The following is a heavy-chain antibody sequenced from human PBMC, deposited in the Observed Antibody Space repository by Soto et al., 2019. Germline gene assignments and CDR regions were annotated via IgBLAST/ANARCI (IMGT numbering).Heavy chain of an antibody. CDR3: VTDVPNDIYPYDY. J-gene: IGHJ4*02. CDR1: GFTFSGAW. V-gene: IGHV3-15*01. Sequence: GGSLRLSCAASGFTFSGAWMTWVRQAPGKGLEWVGLIKSKADGETTHYAAPVEGRFTISRDDSKSTLSLQMNSLKVEDTAVYYCVTDVPNDIYPYDYWGQGTLVTVSS. D-gene: IGHD3-9*01. CDR2: IKSKADGETT.